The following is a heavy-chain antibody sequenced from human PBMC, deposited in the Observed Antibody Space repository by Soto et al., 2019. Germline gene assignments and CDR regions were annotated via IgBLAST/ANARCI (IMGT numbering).Heavy chain of an antibody. D-gene: IGHD6-19*01. V-gene: IGHV3-33*01. CDR2: IWYDGSNK. Sequence: QVQLVESGGGVVQPGRSLRLSCAASGFTFSSYGMHWVRQAPGKGLEWVAVIWYDGSNKYYADSVKGRFTISRDNSKNTLYLQMNSLRAEDTAVYYCARDLYRGDSSGWYWSGSYYFLPLGVWGQGTLVTVSS. J-gene: IGHJ4*02. CDR1: GFTFSSYG. CDR3: ARDLYRGDSSGWYWSGSYYFLPLGV.